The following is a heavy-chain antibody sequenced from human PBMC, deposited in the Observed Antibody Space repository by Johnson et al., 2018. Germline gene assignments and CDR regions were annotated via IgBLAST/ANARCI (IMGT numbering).Heavy chain of an antibody. V-gene: IGHV3-30*18. CDR1: GFTFSIYD. CDR3: AKTYNYGWNYMDV. CDR2: ISYDGSKE. J-gene: IGHJ6*03. D-gene: IGHD5-18*01. Sequence: QVQLVQSGGGVVQPGRSLRLSCAASGFTFSIYDMHWVRQAPGKGLEWVAVISYDGSKEYYGDSVKGRFTISRDNSKNTLDLQMNSLRTEDTAVYYCAKTYNYGWNYMDVWGKGITVTVSS.